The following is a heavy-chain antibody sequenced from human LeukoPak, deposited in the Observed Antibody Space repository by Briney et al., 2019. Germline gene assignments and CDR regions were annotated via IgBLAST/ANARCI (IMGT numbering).Heavy chain of an antibody. Sequence: PSQTLSLTCTVSGGSISSGSYYWSWIRQPAGKGLEWIGRIYSSGSTNYNPSLKSRVTISQDTSKDQVSLKLSSVTAADTAVYYCARDPRYSSSAHVFDIWGQGIMVIVSS. D-gene: IGHD6-6*01. V-gene: IGHV4-61*02. J-gene: IGHJ3*02. CDR3: ARDPRYSSSAHVFDI. CDR1: GGSISSGSYY. CDR2: IYSSGST.